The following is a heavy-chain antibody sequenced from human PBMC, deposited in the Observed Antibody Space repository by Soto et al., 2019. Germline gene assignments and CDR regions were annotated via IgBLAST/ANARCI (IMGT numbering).Heavy chain of an antibody. CDR1: GFPFSSYW. CDR3: ARDRLYSITMVRCVTIQGYYKDV. Sequence: GFRRLSCSASGFPFSSYWMSWVRQAPGKGLEWVANIKQDGSEKYYVDSVKGRFTISRDNAKNSLYLQMNSLRAEDTAVYYCARDRLYSITMVRCVTIQGYYKDVSTKGT. J-gene: IGHJ6*03. CDR2: IKQDGSEK. V-gene: IGHV3-7*01. D-gene: IGHD3-10*01.